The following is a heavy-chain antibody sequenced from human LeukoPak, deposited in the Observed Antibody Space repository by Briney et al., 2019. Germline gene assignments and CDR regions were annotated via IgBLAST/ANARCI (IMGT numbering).Heavy chain of an antibody. CDR1: GYTFTGYY. D-gene: IGHD1-26*01. Sequence: ASVKVSCKASGYTFTGYYMHWVRQAPGQGLEWMGWINPNSGGTNYAQKFQGWVTMTRDTSISTAYMELSRLRSDDTAVYYCARKTVVGATTAPSFDYWGQGTLVTVSS. CDR2: INPNSGGT. CDR3: ARKTVVGATTAPSFDY. V-gene: IGHV1-2*04. J-gene: IGHJ4*02.